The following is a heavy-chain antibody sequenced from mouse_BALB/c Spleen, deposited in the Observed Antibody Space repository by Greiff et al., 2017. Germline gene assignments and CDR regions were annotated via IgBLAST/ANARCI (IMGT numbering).Heavy chain of an antibody. CDR2: INPDSSTI. V-gene: IGHV4-1*02. CDR3: ARRFYYGIDYYAMDY. Sequence: EVKLLESGGGLVQPGGSLKLSCAASGFDFSRYWMSWVRQAPGKGLEWIGEINPDSSTINYTPSLKDKFIISRDNAKNTLYLQMSKVRSEDTALYYCARRFYYGIDYYAMDYWGQGTSVTVSS. D-gene: IGHD2-1*01. J-gene: IGHJ4*01. CDR1: GFDFSRYW.